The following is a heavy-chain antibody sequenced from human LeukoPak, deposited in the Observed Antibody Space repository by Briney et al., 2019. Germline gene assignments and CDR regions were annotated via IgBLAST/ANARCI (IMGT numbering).Heavy chain of an antibody. Sequence: LETLSLTCTVSGGSISSYYWSWIRQPPGKGLEWIGYIYYSGSTNYNPSLKSRVTISVDTSKNQFSLKLSSVTAADTAVYYCARPHGPYNPVDAFDIWGQGTMVTVSS. V-gene: IGHV4-59*01. CDR1: GGSISSYY. J-gene: IGHJ3*02. D-gene: IGHD1-14*01. CDR2: IYYSGST. CDR3: ARPHGPYNPVDAFDI.